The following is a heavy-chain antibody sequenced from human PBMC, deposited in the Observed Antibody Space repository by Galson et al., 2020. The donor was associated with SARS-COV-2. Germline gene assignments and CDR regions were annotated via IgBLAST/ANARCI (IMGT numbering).Heavy chain of an antibody. CDR2: INQDGSEK. Sequence: YWMSWVRQAPGKGLEWVADINQDGSEKNYVDSLRGRFTISRDNAKNSLFLQLNSLRAEDTAIYYCARLGQWLVHHYWGQGTLVTVSS. J-gene: IGHJ4*02. CDR3: ARLGQWLVHHY. V-gene: IGHV3-7*01. D-gene: IGHD6-19*01. CDR1: YW.